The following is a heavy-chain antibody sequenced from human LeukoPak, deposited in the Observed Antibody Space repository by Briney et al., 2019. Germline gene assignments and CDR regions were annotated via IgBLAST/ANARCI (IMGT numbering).Heavy chain of an antibody. CDR3: ARESAPSY. V-gene: IGHV3-21*01. Sequence: GGSLRLSCGASGFTFSSYGVYWVRQAPGKGLEWVSSISGTGFYTHYADSVKGRFVISRDNAKSSLYLQMNSLRDEDTGVYYCARESAPSYWGQGTRVSVSS. CDR2: ISGTGFYT. J-gene: IGHJ4*02. CDR1: GFTFSSYG.